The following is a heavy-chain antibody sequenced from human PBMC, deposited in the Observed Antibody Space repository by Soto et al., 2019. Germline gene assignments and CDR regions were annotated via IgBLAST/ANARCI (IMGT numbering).Heavy chain of an antibody. CDR2: IHYSGTT. CDR1: GGSVFSGAFY. Sequence: QVQLHESGPGLVKVSETLSLTCTISGGSVFSGAFYWSWIRQPPGKGLEWIGYIHYSGTTNYNPSLKSVVAITVDTSKTQFSLTLTSVTAADAAVYYCARGEKDWRDYWGQGTLVTVSS. D-gene: IGHD1-1*01. J-gene: IGHJ4*02. CDR3: ARGEKDWRDY. V-gene: IGHV4-61*08.